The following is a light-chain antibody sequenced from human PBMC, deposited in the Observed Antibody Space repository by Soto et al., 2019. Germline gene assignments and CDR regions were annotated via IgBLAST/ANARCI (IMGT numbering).Light chain of an antibody. CDR2: GAS. V-gene: IGKV3-15*01. CDR3: HQYHYWWT. J-gene: IGKJ1*01. Sequence: EIVMTQSPSTVSVSPWERFTLSCRASQSVSGHLAWYQQKPGQAPRLIISGASTRATGIPAKFSGSGSGTEFTLTISSLQSEDFAVYYCHQYHYWWTFGQGTKVDIK. CDR1: QSVSGH.